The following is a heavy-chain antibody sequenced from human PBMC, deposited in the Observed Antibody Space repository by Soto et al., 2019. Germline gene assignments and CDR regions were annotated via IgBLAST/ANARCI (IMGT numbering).Heavy chain of an antibody. CDR3: ARYRREAVAGYTLDN. CDR1: DGYIISYY. D-gene: IGHD6-13*01. V-gene: IGHV4-59*01. Sequence: PSETQSHTYTVSDGYIISYYWSWIRQPPGKGLEWIGYIYYSGSANYNPSLKSRVTISVDTSKSQFSLKVNSMTAADTAVYYCARYRREAVAGYTLDNWGQGILVTVSS. J-gene: IGHJ4*02. CDR2: IYYSGSA.